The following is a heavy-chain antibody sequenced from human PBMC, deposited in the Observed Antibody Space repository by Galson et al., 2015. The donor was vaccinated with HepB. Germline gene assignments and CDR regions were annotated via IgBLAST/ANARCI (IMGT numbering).Heavy chain of an antibody. J-gene: IGHJ4*02. V-gene: IGHV3-11*06. CDR2: ISGRSIYT. Sequence: SLRLSCAASGFDFSDYYMAWIRQAPGKGLEWISYISGRSIYTNYADSVRGRFTISRDNAKNSLYLQMDSLGAEDTGVYFCARGGSYQYYFDYWGQGTLVTVSS. D-gene: IGHD1-26*01. CDR3: ARGGSYQYYFDY. CDR1: GFDFSDYY.